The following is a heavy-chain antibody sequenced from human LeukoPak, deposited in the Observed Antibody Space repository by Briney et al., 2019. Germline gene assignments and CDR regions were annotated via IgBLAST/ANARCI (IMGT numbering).Heavy chain of an antibody. CDR3: AKAGSSSEGTPFDY. J-gene: IGHJ4*02. V-gene: IGHV3-23*01. Sequence: QTGGSLRLSCAASGFTFSSYAMSWVRQAPGKGLEWVSAISGSGGSTYYADSVKGRFTISRDNSKNTLYLQMNSLRAEDTAVYYCAKAGSSSEGTPFDYWGQGTLVTVSS. CDR1: GFTFSSYA. CDR2: ISGSGGST. D-gene: IGHD6-6*01.